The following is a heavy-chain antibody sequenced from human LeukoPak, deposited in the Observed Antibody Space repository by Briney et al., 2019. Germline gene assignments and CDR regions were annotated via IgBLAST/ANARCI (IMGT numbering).Heavy chain of an antibody. CDR1: GYTFTSYD. V-gene: IGHV1-8*01. CDR3: ARGPNMNSSWRRRNYYYYGMDV. Sequence: ASGKVSCKASGYTFTSYDINWVRQATGQGREWMGWMNPNSGNTGYAQKFQGRVTMTRNTSISTAYMELSSLRSEDTAVYYCARGPNMNSSWRRRNYYYYGMDVWGQGTTVTVSS. D-gene: IGHD6-13*01. CDR2: MNPNSGNT. J-gene: IGHJ6*02.